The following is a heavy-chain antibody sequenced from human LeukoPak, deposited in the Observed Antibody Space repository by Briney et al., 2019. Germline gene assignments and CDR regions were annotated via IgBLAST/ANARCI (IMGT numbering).Heavy chain of an antibody. CDR2: INNDGHTT. Sequence: XFXTYXMNWVRXAPGXGLVWVSPINNDGHTTVYADSVKGRFTISRDNAKNTLYLQMNSLRAEDTAVYYCGRDFWGSIDHWGQGTLVTVSS. D-gene: IGHD3-16*01. CDR3: GRDFWGSIDH. V-gene: IGHV3-74*01. CDR1: XFXTYX. J-gene: IGHJ4*02.